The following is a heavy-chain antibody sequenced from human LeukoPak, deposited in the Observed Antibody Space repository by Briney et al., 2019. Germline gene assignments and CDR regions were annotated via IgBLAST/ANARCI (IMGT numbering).Heavy chain of an antibody. D-gene: IGHD2-15*01. V-gene: IGHV3-7*01. CDR2: IKQDGSEK. CDR1: GFTSSSYW. Sequence: GGSLRLSCAASGFTSSSYWMSWVRQAPGKGLEWVANIKQDGSEKYYVDSVKGRFTISRDNAKNSLYLQMNSLRAEDTAVYYCARDQACSGGSCYSGGWFDPWGQGTLVTVSS. J-gene: IGHJ5*02. CDR3: ARDQACSGGSCYSGGWFDP.